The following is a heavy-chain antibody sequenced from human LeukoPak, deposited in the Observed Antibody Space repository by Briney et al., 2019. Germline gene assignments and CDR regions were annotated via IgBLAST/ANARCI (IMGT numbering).Heavy chain of an antibody. CDR2: IKQDGSEK. Sequence: GGSLRLSCAASGFTFSSYWMSWVRQAPGKGLERVANIKQDGSEKYYVDSVKGRFTISRDNAKKSLYLQMNSLRAEDTAVYYCARLDSRATSIYFDLWGRGTLVTVSS. CDR1: GFTFSSYW. CDR3: ARLDSRATSIYFDL. D-gene: IGHD3-22*01. J-gene: IGHJ2*01. V-gene: IGHV3-7*01.